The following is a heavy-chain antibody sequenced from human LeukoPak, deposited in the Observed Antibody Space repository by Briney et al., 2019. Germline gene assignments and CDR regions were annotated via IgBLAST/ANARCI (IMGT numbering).Heavy chain of an antibody. CDR3: AGRWGTTVDAFDI. CDR2: IYYSGST. V-gene: IGHV4-39*01. CDR1: GGSVSSSSYY. Sequence: SETLSLTCTVSGGSVSSSSYYWGWVRQAPGKGLEWIGNIYYSGSTPYNPSLKSRVTISVDTSKNQLSLKVTSVTAADTAVYYCAGRWGTTVDAFDIWGQGTMVTVS. J-gene: IGHJ3*02. D-gene: IGHD4-17*01.